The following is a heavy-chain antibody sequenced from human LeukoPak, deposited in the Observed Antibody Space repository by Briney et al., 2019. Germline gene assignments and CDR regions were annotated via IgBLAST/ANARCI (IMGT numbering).Heavy chain of an antibody. CDR1: GGFISGYY. D-gene: IGHD6-13*01. J-gene: IGHJ5*02. V-gene: IGHV4-4*07. Sequence: SETLSLTCTVSGGFISGYYWSWIRQPAGKGLEWIGRIYSGGSTNYNPSLKSRVTISVDTSKNQFSLKLSSVTAADTAVYYCARLGEQQRKNWFDPWGQGTLVTVSS. CDR3: ARLGEQQRKNWFDP. CDR2: IYSGGST.